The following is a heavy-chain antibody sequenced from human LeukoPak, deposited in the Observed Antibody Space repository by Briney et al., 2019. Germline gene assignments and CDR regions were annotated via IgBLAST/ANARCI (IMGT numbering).Heavy chain of an antibody. CDR2: IKEDGSDK. J-gene: IGHJ4*02. Sequence: GGSLRLSCAASGFTFRSYWMSWVRQAPGKGLEWVANIKEDGSDKNYVDSVRGRFFISRDNAKNSLNLQMNSLRAEDTAVYYCARAPGSYWYDYWGQGTLVTVSS. CDR1: GFTFRSYW. CDR3: ARAPGSYWYDY. D-gene: IGHD1-26*01. V-gene: IGHV3-7*01.